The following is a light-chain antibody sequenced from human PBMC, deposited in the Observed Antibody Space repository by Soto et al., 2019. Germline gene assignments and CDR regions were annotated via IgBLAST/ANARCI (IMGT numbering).Light chain of an antibody. J-gene: IGLJ1*01. CDR1: SSNIGNNY. V-gene: IGLV1-51*02. CDR3: GTWDSSLSAGV. Sequence: QSALTQPPSVSAAPGQRVTISCSGSSSNIGNNYVSWYQQLPGTAPKLLIYENNKRPSGIPDRFSGSKSGTSATLGITGLQTGDEDDYYCGTWDSSLSAGVFGTGTKDTVL. CDR2: ENN.